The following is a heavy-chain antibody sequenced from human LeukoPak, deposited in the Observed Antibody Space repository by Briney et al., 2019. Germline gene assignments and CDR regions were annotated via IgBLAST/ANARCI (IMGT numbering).Heavy chain of an antibody. CDR1: GFTFSNYA. V-gene: IGHV3-43*02. CDR3: AKDGYKAAGYFDL. CDR2: ISGNGDNT. J-gene: IGHJ2*01. Sequence: HPGESLRLSCAASGFTFSNYAMHWVRQVPGKGLEWLSLISGNGDNTDYAESVKGRFTVSRDNSRNSLYLQMSGLRVEDTALFYCAKDGYKAAGYFDLWGRGTLVTASS. D-gene: IGHD6-13*01.